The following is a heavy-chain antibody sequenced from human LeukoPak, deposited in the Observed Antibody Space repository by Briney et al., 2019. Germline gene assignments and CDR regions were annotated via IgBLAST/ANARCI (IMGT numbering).Heavy chain of an antibody. D-gene: IGHD6-19*01. J-gene: IGHJ4*02. Sequence: GGSLRLSCAASGFTVSSNYMSWVRQAPGKGLESVSVISNEGATYYADSVKGRFSISRDNSKNTVSLQMNSLRAEDTAVYFCVRDSTISGWYELGYWGQGTLVTVSS. CDR3: VRDSTISGWYELGY. V-gene: IGHV3-53*01. CDR1: GFTVSSNY. CDR2: ISNEGAT.